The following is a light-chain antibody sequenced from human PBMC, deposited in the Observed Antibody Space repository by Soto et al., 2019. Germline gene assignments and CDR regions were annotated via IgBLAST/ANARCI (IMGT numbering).Light chain of an antibody. V-gene: IGKV1-5*03. Sequence: DLQMTQSPSTLSASVGDRVAITCRASQSISIWLAWYQQKPGKAPKLLIYKASSLESGVPSRFSGSGSGTEFTLTISSLQPDDFATYYCQQDNDYSWTFGQGTKVEIK. J-gene: IGKJ1*01. CDR2: KAS. CDR3: QQDNDYSWT. CDR1: QSISIW.